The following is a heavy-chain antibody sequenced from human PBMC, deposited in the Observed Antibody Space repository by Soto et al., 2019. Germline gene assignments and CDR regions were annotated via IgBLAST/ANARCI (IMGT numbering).Heavy chain of an antibody. CDR1: GFTFNNYA. V-gene: IGHV3-23*01. CDR2: ISATGGST. J-gene: IGHJ4*02. CDR3: AKDRLAGNFDY. Sequence: WGSLRLYCAASGFTFNNYAMNWVRQAPGKGLEWVATISATGGSTYYADSVKGRFTISRDNSKNTLYLQMNGLRVEDTAVYYCAKDRLAGNFDYWGQGTQVTVSS.